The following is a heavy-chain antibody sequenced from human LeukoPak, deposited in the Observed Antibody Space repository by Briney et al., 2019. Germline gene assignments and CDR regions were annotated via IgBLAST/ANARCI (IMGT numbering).Heavy chain of an antibody. CDR3: ARADYGDRHYYFDY. D-gene: IGHD4-17*01. V-gene: IGHV4-59*08. J-gene: IGHJ4*02. CDR2: IYYSGST. Sequence: TSETLSLTCTVFGGSISSYYWSWIRQPPGKGLEWIGYIYYSGSTNYNPSLKSRVTISVDTSKNQFSLKLSSVTAADTAVYYCARADYGDRHYYFDYWGQGTLVTVSS. CDR1: GGSISSYY.